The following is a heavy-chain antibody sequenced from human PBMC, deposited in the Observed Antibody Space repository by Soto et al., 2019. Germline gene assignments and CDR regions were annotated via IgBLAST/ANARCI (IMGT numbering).Heavy chain of an antibody. D-gene: IGHD3-10*01. V-gene: IGHV1-18*04. CDR3: ARDPRVWFGEFDGYYFDY. J-gene: IGHJ4*02. CDR1: GYTFTSYG. Sequence: GASVKVSCKASGYTFTSYGISWVRQAPGQGLEWMGWISAYNGNTNYAQKLQGRVTMTTDTSTSTAYMELRSLRSDDTAVDYCARDPRVWFGEFDGYYFDYWGQGTLVTVSS. CDR2: ISAYNGNT.